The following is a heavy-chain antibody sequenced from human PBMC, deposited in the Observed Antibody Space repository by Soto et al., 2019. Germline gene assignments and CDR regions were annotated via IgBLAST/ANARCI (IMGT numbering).Heavy chain of an antibody. D-gene: IGHD4-4*01. CDR1: GGSISSSSYY. V-gene: IGHV4-39*01. CDR3: ARPPSLVTTDYYYGMDV. CDR2: IYYSGST. J-gene: IGHJ6*02. Sequence: PSETLSLTCTVSGGSISSSSYYWGWIRQPPGKGLEWIGSIYYSGSTYYNPSLKSRVTISVDTSKNQFSLKLSSVTAADTAVYYCARPPSLVTTDYYYGMDVWGQGTTVTVSS.